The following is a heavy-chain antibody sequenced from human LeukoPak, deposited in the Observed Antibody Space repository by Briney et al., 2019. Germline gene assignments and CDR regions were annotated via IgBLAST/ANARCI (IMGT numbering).Heavy chain of an antibody. J-gene: IGHJ5*02. CDR2: IYHSGST. D-gene: IGHD2-2*01. CDR1: GGSISSGGYS. Sequence: SQTLSLTCAVSGGSISSGGYSWSWIRQPPGKGLEWIGYIYHSGSTYYNPSLKSRVTISVDRSKNQFSLKLSSVTAADTAVYYCARAPAVVVPAATRGWFDPWGQGTLVTVSS. V-gene: IGHV4-30-2*01. CDR3: ARAPAVVVPAATRGWFDP.